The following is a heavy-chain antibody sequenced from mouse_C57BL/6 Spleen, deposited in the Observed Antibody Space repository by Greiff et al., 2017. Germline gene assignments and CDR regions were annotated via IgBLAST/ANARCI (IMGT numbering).Heavy chain of an antibody. Sequence: EVQVVESGGGLVKPGGSLKLSCAASGFTFSDYGMHWVRQAPEKGLEWVAYISSGSSTIYYADTVKGRFTISRDNAKNTLFLQMTSLRSEDTAMYYCARPGYKELTYYFDYWGQGTTLTVSS. CDR2: ISSGSSTI. J-gene: IGHJ2*01. D-gene: IGHD1-3*01. CDR1: GFTFSDYG. V-gene: IGHV5-17*01. CDR3: ARPGYKELTYYFDY.